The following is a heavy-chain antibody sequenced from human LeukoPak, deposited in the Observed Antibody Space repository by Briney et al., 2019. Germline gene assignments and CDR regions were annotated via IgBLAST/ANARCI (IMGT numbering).Heavy chain of an antibody. CDR1: GGPISSYY. D-gene: IGHD5-18*01. CDR3: ARGNVQLWTTSFDY. V-gene: IGHV4-59*07. CDR2: IYYSGST. Sequence: SDTLSLTCTVSGGPISSYYWLWIRQPPGKGLEWVGYIYYSGSTNHNPSLKSRVTISVDTSKTQFSLKLSSVPAADTAVYYCARGNVQLWTTSFDYWGQGTLVTVSS. J-gene: IGHJ4*02.